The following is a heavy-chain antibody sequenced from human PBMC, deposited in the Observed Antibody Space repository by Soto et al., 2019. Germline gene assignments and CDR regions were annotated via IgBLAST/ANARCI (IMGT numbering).Heavy chain of an antibody. V-gene: IGHV3-30-3*01. D-gene: IGHD3-22*01. J-gene: IGHJ6*02. Sequence: QVQLVESGGGVVQPGRSLRLSCAASGFTFSSYAMHWVRQAPGKGLEWVAVISDDGSNKYYADSVKGRFTISRDNSKNTMYVQMNSLRAEDTAVYYCARVRGVAMIVGMDVWGQGTPVTVSS. CDR1: GFTFSSYA. CDR3: ARVRGVAMIVGMDV. CDR2: ISDDGSNK.